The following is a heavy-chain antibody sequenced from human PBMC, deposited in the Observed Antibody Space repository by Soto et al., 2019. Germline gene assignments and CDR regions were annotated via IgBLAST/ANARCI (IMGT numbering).Heavy chain of an antibody. CDR3: ARRGYNWNLNWFDP. J-gene: IGHJ5*02. CDR2: VFYTGST. CDR1: GGSISSSTHY. V-gene: IGHV4-39*01. Sequence: NPSETLSLTCTVSGGSISSSTHYWGWIRQPPGKGLEWIGTVFYTGSTFYNPSLKSRVSISVDTSKNQFSLTLSSVTAADTAVYYCARRGYNWNLNWFDPWGQGTMVTVSS. D-gene: IGHD1-7*01.